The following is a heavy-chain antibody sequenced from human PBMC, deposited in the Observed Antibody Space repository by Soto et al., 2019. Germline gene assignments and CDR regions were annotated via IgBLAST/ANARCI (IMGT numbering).Heavy chain of an antibody. CDR1: GFTFSSYG. D-gene: IGHD3-9*01. J-gene: IGHJ4*02. Sequence: GGSLRLSCAASGFTFSSYGMHGVRQAPGNGLEWVAVIVYDGSNKYFVDYGKGRFTIYRDNSKNRLYLQMKSLRAEDMDVYYCARDGGGYYDILTHDYWGQGTLVTVSS. V-gene: IGHV3-33*01. CDR3: ARDGGGYYDILTHDY. CDR2: IVYDGSNK.